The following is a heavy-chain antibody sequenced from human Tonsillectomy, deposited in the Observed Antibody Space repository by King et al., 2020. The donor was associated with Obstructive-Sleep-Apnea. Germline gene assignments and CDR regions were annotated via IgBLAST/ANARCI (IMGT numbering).Heavy chain of an antibody. CDR1: GGSISSYY. CDR2: IYYSGST. V-gene: IGHV4-59*08. Sequence: QLQESGPGLVKPSETLSLTCTVSGGSISSYYWSWIRQPPGKGLEWIGYIYYSGSTNYNPSLKSRVTISVDTSKNQFSLKLSSVTAADTAVYYCARHPRKWELPKWGQGTQVTVSS. CDR3: ARHPRKWELPK. D-gene: IGHD1-26*01. J-gene: IGHJ4*02.